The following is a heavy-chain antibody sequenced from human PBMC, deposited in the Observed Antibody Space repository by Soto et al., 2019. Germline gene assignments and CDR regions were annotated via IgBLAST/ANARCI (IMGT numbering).Heavy chain of an antibody. J-gene: IGHJ3*02. CDR1: GGTFSSYA. D-gene: IGHD1-26*01. CDR2: IIPIFGTA. CDR3: ARVRVGASDAFDI. Sequence: QVQLVQSGAEVKKPGSSVKVSCKASGGTFSSYAISWVRQAPGQGLEWMGGIIPIFGTANYAQKFQGRVTINADESTRTAYMELSSLTSEDTAVYYCARVRVGASDAFDIWGQGTMVTVSS. V-gene: IGHV1-69*01.